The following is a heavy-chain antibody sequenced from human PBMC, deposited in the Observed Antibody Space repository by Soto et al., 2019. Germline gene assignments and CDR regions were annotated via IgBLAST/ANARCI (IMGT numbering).Heavy chain of an antibody. J-gene: IGHJ4*02. Sequence: GGSLRLSCAASGFTFSSYSMNWVRQAPGKGLEWVSSISSSSSYIYYADSVKGRFTISRDNAKNSMYQQKNSVRAEDTAVYYCARDVQLVLADYWGQGTLVTVSS. D-gene: IGHD6-6*01. V-gene: IGHV3-21*01. CDR1: GFTFSSYS. CDR3: ARDVQLVLADY. CDR2: ISSSSSYI.